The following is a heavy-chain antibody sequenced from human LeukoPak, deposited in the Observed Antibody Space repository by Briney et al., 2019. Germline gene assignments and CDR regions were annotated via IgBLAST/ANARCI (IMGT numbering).Heavy chain of an antibody. Sequence: SETLSLTCTVSGGSISSYYWSWIRQPPGKGLEWIGYVYDSGRTNYNPSLKSRVTISVDTSKNQFSLKLSSVTAADTAVYYCARTFSESYYYYGMDVWGQGTTVTVSS. D-gene: IGHD1-26*01. J-gene: IGHJ6*02. CDR1: GGSISSYY. V-gene: IGHV4-59*01. CDR3: ARTFSESYYYYGMDV. CDR2: VYDSGRT.